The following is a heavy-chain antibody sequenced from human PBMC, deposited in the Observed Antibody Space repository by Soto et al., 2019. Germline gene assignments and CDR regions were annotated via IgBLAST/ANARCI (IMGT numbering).Heavy chain of an antibody. J-gene: IGHJ4*02. D-gene: IGHD2-21*02. V-gene: IGHV5-51*07. CDR1: RYTLTDIS. CDR3: ARQYCGGDCYYDY. CDR2: IYPGDSDT. Sequence: KVSSKDSRYTLTDISRRSLHQFPGKGLEWMGIIYPGDSDTRYSPSFQGQVTISADKSISTAYLQWSSLKASDTAMYYCARQYCGGDCYYDYWGQGTLVTVS.